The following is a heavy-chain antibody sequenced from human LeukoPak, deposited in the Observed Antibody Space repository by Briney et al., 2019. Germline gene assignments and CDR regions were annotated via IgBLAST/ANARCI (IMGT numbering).Heavy chain of an antibody. CDR2: MNPNSGNT. J-gene: IGHJ1*01. Sequence: ASVKVSCKASGYTCTSYDSNWVRQATGQGLEWMGWMNPNSGNTGYAQKFQGRVTMTRNTSISTAYMELSSLRSEDTAVYYCARDRPYSSSSEYFQHWGQGTLVTVSS. CDR3: ARDRPYSSSSEYFQH. V-gene: IGHV1-8*01. D-gene: IGHD6-6*01. CDR1: GYTCTSYD.